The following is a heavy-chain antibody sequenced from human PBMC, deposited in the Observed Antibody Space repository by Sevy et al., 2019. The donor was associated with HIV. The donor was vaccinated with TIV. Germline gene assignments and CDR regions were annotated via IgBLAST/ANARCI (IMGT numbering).Heavy chain of an antibody. CDR3: ARLVSGYGDYSYYYYGMDV. V-gene: IGHV4-39*01. J-gene: IGHJ6*02. CDR2: IYYSGST. Sequence: SETLTLTCTVSGGSISSSSYYWGWIRQPPGKGLEWIGSIYYSGSTYYNPSLKSRVTTSVDTSKNQFSLKLSSVTAADTAVYYCARLVSGYGDYSYYYYGMDVWGQGTTVTVSS. CDR1: GGSISSSSYY. D-gene: IGHD4-17*01.